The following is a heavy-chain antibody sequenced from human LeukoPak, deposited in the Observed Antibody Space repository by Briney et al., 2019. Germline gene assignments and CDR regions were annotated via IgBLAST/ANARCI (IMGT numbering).Heavy chain of an antibody. D-gene: IGHD1-26*01. CDR3: AKDGVGANTYYYYYGMDV. CDR1: VFTFSSYG. Sequence: GRSLRLSCAASVFTFSSYGMHWVRQAPGKGLEWVAVISYDGSNKYYADSVKGRFTISRDNSKNTLYLQMNSLRAEDTAVYYCAKDGVGANTYYYYYGMDVWGQGTTVTVSS. V-gene: IGHV3-30*18. CDR2: ISYDGSNK. J-gene: IGHJ6*02.